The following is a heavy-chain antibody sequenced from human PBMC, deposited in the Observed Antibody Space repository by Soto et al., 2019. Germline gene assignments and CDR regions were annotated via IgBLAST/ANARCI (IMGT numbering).Heavy chain of an antibody. CDR1: GLTFTDYT. CDR3: TTRQSDV. J-gene: IGHJ6*02. V-gene: IGHV3-73*01. CDR2: IRTKVNSYAK. Sequence: GGSLRLSCAASGLTFTDYTINWVRQASGKGLEWVALIRTKVNSYAKAYAASGRGRFTIAREDSKNTAYLQMNSLRGEDMDRYYCTTRQSDVWGQGTTVTVSS.